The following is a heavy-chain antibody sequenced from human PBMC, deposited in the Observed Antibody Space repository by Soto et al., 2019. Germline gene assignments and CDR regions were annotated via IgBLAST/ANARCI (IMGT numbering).Heavy chain of an antibody. D-gene: IGHD1-7*01. CDR3: TINWNYHNWFDP. V-gene: IGHV4-31*03. J-gene: IGHJ5*02. CDR1: GGSISSGGYY. CDR2: IYYSGST. Sequence: PSETLSLTCTVSGGSISSGGYYWNWIRQHPGKGLEWIGYIYYSGSTYYNPSLKSRVSISVDPSKNQFSLKLNSVTAADTAVYYCTINWNYHNWFDPWGQGTLVTVYS.